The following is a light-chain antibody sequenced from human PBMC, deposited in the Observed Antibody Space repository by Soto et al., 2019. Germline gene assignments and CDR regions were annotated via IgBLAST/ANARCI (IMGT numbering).Light chain of an antibody. CDR2: AAS. Sequence: DLQMTQSPSSLSASVGDRVTITCQASQNINNYLNWYQQKPGKAPKLLIYAASSLQSGVPSRFSGSGSGTDFTLTISSLQPEDFATYYCQQSYSTPRTFGQGTKVEIK. V-gene: IGKV1-39*01. J-gene: IGKJ1*01. CDR1: QNINNY. CDR3: QQSYSTPRT.